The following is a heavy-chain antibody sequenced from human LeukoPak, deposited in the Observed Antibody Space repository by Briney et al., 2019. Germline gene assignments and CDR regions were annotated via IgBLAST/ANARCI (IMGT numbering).Heavy chain of an antibody. J-gene: IGHJ4*02. D-gene: IGHD3-10*01. V-gene: IGHV4-59*01. CDR1: GGSISSYY. Sequence: SETLSLTCTVPGGSISSYYWSWIRQPPGKGLEWIGYIYYSGSTNYNPSLKSRVTISVDTSKNQFSLKLSSVTAADTAVYYCARFTPYYYGSGSYYNLTPDYWGQGTLVTVSS. CDR3: ARFTPYYYGSGSYYNLTPDY. CDR2: IYYSGST.